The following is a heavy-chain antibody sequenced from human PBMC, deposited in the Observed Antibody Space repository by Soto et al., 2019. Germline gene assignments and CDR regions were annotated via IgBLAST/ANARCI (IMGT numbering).Heavy chain of an antibody. CDR2: ISAYNGNT. CDR3: ARDWRVRGVPPHYYYGMDV. CDR1: GYTFTSYG. V-gene: IGHV1-18*01. J-gene: IGHJ6*02. D-gene: IGHD3-10*01. Sequence: ASVKVSCKASGYTFTSYGISWVRQAPGQGLEWMGWISAYNGNTNYAQKLQGRVTMTTDTSTSTAYMELRSLRSDDTAVYYCARDWRVRGVPPHYYYGMDVWGQGTTVTVSS.